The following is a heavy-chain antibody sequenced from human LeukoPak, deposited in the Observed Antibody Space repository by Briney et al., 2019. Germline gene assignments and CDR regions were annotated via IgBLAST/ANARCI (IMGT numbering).Heavy chain of an antibody. J-gene: IGHJ3*02. Sequence: ASVKVSCKASGYTFTSYDINWVRQATGQGLEWMGWMNPNSGNTGYAQKFQGRVTITRNTSISTAYMELSSLRSEDTAVYYCATPSYVGVDAFDIWGQGTMVTVSS. CDR2: MNPNSGNT. D-gene: IGHD5-18*01. CDR1: GYTFTSYD. V-gene: IGHV1-8*03. CDR3: ATPSYVGVDAFDI.